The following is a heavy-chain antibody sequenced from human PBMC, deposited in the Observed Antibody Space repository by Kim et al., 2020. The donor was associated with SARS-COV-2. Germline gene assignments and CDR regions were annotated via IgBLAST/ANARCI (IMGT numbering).Heavy chain of an antibody. CDR3: TQRYFGVGSKAVNPRCIDY. V-gene: IGHV2-5*02. CDR2: IYWDDDK. Sequence: SGPTLVEPTQTLTLTCTFSGFSLNTRGVSVGWIRQPPGKALEWLALIYWDDDKRYSPSVRSRITITKDTSKNQVVLIMTNMDPVDTATYYCTQRYFGVGSKAVNPRCIDYWGQGTLVTVSS. D-gene: IGHD3-3*01. J-gene: IGHJ4*02. CDR1: GFSLNTRGVS.